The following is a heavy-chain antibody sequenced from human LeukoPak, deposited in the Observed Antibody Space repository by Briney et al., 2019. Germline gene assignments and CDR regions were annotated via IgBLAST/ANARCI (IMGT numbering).Heavy chain of an antibody. CDR3: ARDLISQLPKGGRFGY. D-gene: IGHD2-2*01. V-gene: IGHV4-38-2*02. Sequence: SETLSLTCTVSGYSISSGYYWGWIRQPPGKGLEWIGSIYHSGSTYYNPSLKSRVTISVDTSKNQFSLKLSSVTAADTAVYYCARDLISQLPKGGRFGYWGQGTLVTGSS. CDR1: GYSISSGYY. CDR2: IYHSGST. J-gene: IGHJ4*02.